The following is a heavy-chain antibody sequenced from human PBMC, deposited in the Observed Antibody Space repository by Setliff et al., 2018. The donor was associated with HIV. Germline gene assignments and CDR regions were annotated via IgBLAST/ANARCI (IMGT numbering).Heavy chain of an antibody. CDR2: IYHSGST. J-gene: IGHJ4*02. CDR1: GGSISSNW. Sequence: SETLSLTCAVSGGSISSNWWSWVHQSPGKGLEWIGEIYHSGSTHYNPSLQSRVTISVDKSKSQFSLKLNSVTAADTAVYYCGGNGYYSIDYWGQGTQVTVSS. V-gene: IGHV4-4*02. D-gene: IGHD3-22*01. CDR3: GGNGYYSIDY.